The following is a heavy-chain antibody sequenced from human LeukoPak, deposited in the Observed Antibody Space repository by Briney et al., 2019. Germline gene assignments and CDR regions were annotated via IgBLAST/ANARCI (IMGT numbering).Heavy chain of an antibody. CDR2: IYNSGST. Sequence: SETLSLTCTVSGGSISSYYWSWIRQPPGKGLECIGYIYNSGSTNYNPSLKSRVTISVDMSKYQFSLKLSSVTAADTAMYYCARRQKLRGPRAGDALDIWGQGTMVTVSS. D-gene: IGHD4/OR15-4a*01. CDR1: GGSISSYY. V-gene: IGHV4-59*08. CDR3: ARRQKLRGPRAGDALDI. J-gene: IGHJ3*02.